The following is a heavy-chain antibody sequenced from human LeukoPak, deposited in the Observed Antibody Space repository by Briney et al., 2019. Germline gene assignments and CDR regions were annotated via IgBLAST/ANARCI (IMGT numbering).Heavy chain of an antibody. V-gene: IGHV4-34*01. J-gene: IGHJ6*03. Sequence: SETLSLTCAVYGGSFSGYYWSWIRQPPGKGLEWIGEINHSGSTNYNPSLKSRVTISVDTSKNQFSLKLSSVTAADTAVYYCARRVYYYGSGSYYNHRSYYMDVWGKGTTVTVSS. CDR2: INHSGST. D-gene: IGHD3-10*01. CDR1: GGSFSGYY. CDR3: ARRVYYYGSGSYYNHRSYYMDV.